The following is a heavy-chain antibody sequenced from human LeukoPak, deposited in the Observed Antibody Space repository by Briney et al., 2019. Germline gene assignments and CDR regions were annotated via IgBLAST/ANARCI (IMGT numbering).Heavy chain of an antibody. Sequence: GGSLRLSCAASGLTFSSYAMSWVRRATGRGVEWVSAISGSGGRTSYADSVKRRFTISRDNSKNTLYLQMNSLRAEDTAVYDCAKEPFLRYFGWLFPSSYFDYWGQGTLVTVSS. CDR3: AKEPFLRYFGWLFPSSYFDY. D-gene: IGHD3-9*01. CDR1: GLTFSSYA. CDR2: ISGSGGRT. J-gene: IGHJ4*02. V-gene: IGHV3-23*01.